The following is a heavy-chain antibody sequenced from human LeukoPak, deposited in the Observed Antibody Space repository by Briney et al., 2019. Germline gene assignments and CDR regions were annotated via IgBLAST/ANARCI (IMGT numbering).Heavy chain of an antibody. V-gene: IGHV3-21*01. CDR3: ARNWNGPDY. J-gene: IGHJ4*02. Sequence: PGGSLRLSCAASGFTFSSSSMNWVRQTPGEGLEWVSSITSSSSYIYYADSVKGRFTISRDSANNSLYLQMNSLRAEDTAVYYCARNWNGPDYWGQGTLVTVSS. D-gene: IGHD1-1*01. CDR2: ITSSSSYI. CDR1: GFTFSSSS.